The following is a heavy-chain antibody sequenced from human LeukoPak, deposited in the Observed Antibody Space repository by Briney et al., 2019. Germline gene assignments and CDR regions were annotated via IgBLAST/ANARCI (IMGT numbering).Heavy chain of an antibody. CDR2: ISSNGGST. J-gene: IGHJ4*02. CDR1: GFTFSSYA. V-gene: IGHV3-64*02. CDR3: ARGIAAVGTYYFDY. Sequence: GGSLRLSCAASGFTFSSYAMHWVRQAPGKGLEYVSAISSNGGSTYYADSVKGRFTISRDNSKNTLYLQMGSLRAEDMAVYYCARGIAAVGTYYFDYWGQGTLVTVSS. D-gene: IGHD6-13*01.